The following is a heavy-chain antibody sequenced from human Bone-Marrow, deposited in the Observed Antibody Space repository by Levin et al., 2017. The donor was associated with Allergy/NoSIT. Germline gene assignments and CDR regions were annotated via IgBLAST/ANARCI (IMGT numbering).Heavy chain of an antibody. D-gene: IGHD2-8*02. J-gene: IGHJ4*02. Sequence: SETLSLTCAVSGGSFSGSYWTWIRQSPDKGLEWIGEISPTGDTNYNPSLESRVTISVDTSTLHLPLRMSAMTASDTAVYYCAGGGRYCSGVCNYYLDSWGQGALVTVSS. CDR1: GGSFSGSY. CDR3: AGGGRYCSGVCNYYLDS. V-gene: IGHV4-34*01. CDR2: ISPTGDT.